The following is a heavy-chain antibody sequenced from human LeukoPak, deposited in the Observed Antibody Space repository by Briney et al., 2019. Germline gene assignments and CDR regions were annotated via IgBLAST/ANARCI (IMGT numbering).Heavy chain of an antibody. J-gene: IGHJ4*02. CDR3: ARGLGIAAAALDY. CDR2: ISSSSSYI. Sequence: GGSLRLSCVGSGFTFSNYWMSWVRQAPGKGLEWVSSISSSSSYIYYADSVKGRFTISRDNAKNSLYLQMNSLRAEDTAVYYCARGLGIAAAALDYWGQGTLVTVSS. CDR1: GFTFSNYW. V-gene: IGHV3-21*01. D-gene: IGHD6-13*01.